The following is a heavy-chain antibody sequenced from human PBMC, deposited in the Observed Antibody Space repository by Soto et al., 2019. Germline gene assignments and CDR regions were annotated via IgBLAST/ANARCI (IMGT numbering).Heavy chain of an antibody. D-gene: IGHD3-16*01. CDR2: IFPGGINK. J-gene: IGHJ5*02. V-gene: IGHV1-46*03. Sequence: QVQLVQSGAEMKKPGASVKISCKASGYSFMSHYIHWVRQAPGQGLEWMGTIFPGGINKAYAQKCQGRVTXTXXXSXXTVDMELASLTSADTAVYYCCRDQRWQDVVWWFDPWGQGTLVTVSS. CDR1: GYSFMSHY. CDR3: CRDQRWQDVVWWFDP.